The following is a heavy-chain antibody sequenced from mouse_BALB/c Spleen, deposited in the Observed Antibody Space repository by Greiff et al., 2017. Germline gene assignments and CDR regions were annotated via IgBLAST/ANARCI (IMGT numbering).Heavy chain of an antibody. V-gene: IGHV1-77*01. CDR3: TRKGYGMDAMDY. CDR2: IYPGSGNT. Sequence: QVHVKQSGAELARPGASVKLSCKASGYTFTDYYINWVKQRTGQGLEWIGEIYPGSGNTYYNEKFKGKATLTADKSSSTAYMQLSSPTSEDSAVYYCTRKGYGMDAMDYWGQGTSVTVSS. J-gene: IGHJ4*01. CDR1: GYTFTDYY. D-gene: IGHD1-1*01.